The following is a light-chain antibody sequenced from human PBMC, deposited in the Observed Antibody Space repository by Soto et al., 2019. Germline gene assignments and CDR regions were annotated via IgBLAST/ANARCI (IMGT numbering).Light chain of an antibody. CDR3: SSYTSIDTVV. V-gene: IGLV2-14*01. CDR1: SSDVGDYNY. Sequence: QSALTQPASVSGSPGQSITISCTGTSSDVGDYNYVSWYQQHPGKAPKLMIYEVNTRASGVSNRFSGCKSGNTASLTISGLQAEDEADYYCSSYTSIDTVVFGGGTKLTVL. CDR2: EVN. J-gene: IGLJ2*01.